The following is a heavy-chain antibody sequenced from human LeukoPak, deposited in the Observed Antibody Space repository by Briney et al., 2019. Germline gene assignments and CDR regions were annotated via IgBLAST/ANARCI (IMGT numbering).Heavy chain of an antibody. CDR1: GYTFTSYA. D-gene: IGHD2-15*01. Sequence: ASVKVSCKASGYTFTSYAMHWVRQAPGQRLEWMGWINAGNGNTKYSQHFQDRVTITRDTSASTAYMELTSLTSDDMAVYYCARGRGTSGSNRDFYYYYYMDVWGTGTTVIVSS. CDR2: INAGNGNT. V-gene: IGHV1-3*03. CDR3: ARGRGTSGSNRDFYYYYYMDV. J-gene: IGHJ6*03.